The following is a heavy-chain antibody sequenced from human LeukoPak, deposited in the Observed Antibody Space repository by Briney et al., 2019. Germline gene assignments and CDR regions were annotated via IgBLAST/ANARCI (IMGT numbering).Heavy chain of an antibody. Sequence: GGSLRLSCAASGFTFSDYYMSWIRQAPGKGLEWVSYISSIGSTIYYADSVKGRFTISRDNAKNSLYLQMNSLRAEDTAVYYCARVEYDSSGYLDYWGQGTLVTVSS. J-gene: IGHJ4*02. D-gene: IGHD3-22*01. V-gene: IGHV3-11*01. CDR3: ARVEYDSSGYLDY. CDR2: ISSIGSTI. CDR1: GFTFSDYY.